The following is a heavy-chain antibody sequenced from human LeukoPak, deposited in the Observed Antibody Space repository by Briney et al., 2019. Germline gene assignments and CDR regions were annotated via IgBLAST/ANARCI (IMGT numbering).Heavy chain of an antibody. CDR2: ISYDGSNK. D-gene: IGHD4-17*01. CDR3: ARATTTVTTLFTY. V-gene: IGHV3-30-3*01. CDR1: GFTFSSYA. Sequence: GGSLRLSCAASGFTFSSYAMHWVRQAPGKGLEWVAVISYDGSNKYYADSVKGRFTISRDNSKNTLYLQINSLRAEDTAVYYCARATTTVTTLFTYWGQGTLVTVSS. J-gene: IGHJ4*02.